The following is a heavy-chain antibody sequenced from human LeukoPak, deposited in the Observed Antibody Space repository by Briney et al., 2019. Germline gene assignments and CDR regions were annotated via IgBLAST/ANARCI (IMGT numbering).Heavy chain of an antibody. Sequence: ASVKISCKASGYTFISYGISWVRQAPGQGLEWMGWISGYNGNANYAQNLQGRVTMTTDTSTSTAYMELRSLRSDDTAVYYCARGMGVVTAQSEQPKPRYFDLWGRSTQVTVSS. CDR2: ISGYNGNA. CDR3: ARGMGVVTAQSEQPKPRYFDL. CDR1: GYTFISYG. V-gene: IGHV1-18*01. D-gene: IGHD2-21*02. J-gene: IGHJ2*01.